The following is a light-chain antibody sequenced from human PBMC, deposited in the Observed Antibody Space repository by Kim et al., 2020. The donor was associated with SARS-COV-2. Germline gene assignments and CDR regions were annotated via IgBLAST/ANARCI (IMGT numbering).Light chain of an antibody. CDR3: QQEESYPCT. CDR1: QGISNY. V-gene: IGKV1-16*02. CDR2: AAS. Sequence: DIHLNQSPPSLSASVGNRVTIICRASQGISNYIAWYQQTPGKAPKSLIYAASTLQAGVPSKFSGNGSGTDLTPTISNLRPEVSATYHHQQEESYPCTSGQGTKL. J-gene: IGKJ2*02.